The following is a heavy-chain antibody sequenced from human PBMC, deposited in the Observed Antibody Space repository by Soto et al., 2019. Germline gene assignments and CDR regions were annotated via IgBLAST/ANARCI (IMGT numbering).Heavy chain of an antibody. V-gene: IGHV3-23*01. Sequence: EVQLLDSGGGLVQPGGSLRLSCADSGFTFNNYAMSWVRQAPGKGLEWVSSISASGGSTNYADSVKGRFTISRDNSENTVYLQMNSLRAEDTGVYYCVKTRLAGGFDYWGQGSLVTVSS. CDR1: GFTFNNYA. D-gene: IGHD3-16*01. CDR2: ISASGGST. CDR3: VKTRLAGGFDY. J-gene: IGHJ4*02.